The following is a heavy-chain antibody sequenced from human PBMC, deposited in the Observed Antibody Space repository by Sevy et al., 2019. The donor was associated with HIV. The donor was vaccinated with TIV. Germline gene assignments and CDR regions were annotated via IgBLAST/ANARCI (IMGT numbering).Heavy chain of an antibody. CDR3: AKDTDYSNYGALDY. J-gene: IGHJ4*02. V-gene: IGHV3-9*01. CDR1: GFTFDDYA. CDR2: ISWNSGSI. D-gene: IGHD4-4*01. Sequence: GGSLRLSCAASGFTFDDYAMHWVRQAPGKGLEWVSRISWNSGSIGYADSVKGRFTISRDNAKNSLYLQMNSLRAEDTDLYYCAKDTDYSNYGALDYWGQGTLVTVSS.